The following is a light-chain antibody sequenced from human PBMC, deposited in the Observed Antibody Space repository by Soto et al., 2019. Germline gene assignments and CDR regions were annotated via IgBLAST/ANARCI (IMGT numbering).Light chain of an antibody. CDR1: QDISNY. V-gene: IGKV1-39*01. CDR3: QQSYSTPWT. CDR2: AAS. Sequence: DIQLTQSPASLSGSVLDRFTITCQASQDISNYLNWYQQKPGTAPKLLIYAASSLQSGVPSRFSGSGSGTDFTLTISSLQPEDFATYYCQQSYSTPWTFGQGTKVDIK. J-gene: IGKJ1*01.